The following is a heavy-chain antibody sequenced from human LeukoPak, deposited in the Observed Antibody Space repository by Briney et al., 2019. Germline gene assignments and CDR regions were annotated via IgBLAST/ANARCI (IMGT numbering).Heavy chain of an antibody. Sequence: GGSLRLSCAASGFTFSSYGMHWVRQAPGKGLEWVAVISYDGSNKYYADSVKGRFTISRDNSKNTLYLQMNSLRAEDTAVYYCAKGYVVVPLIYFDYWGQGTLVTVSS. CDR2: ISYDGSNK. CDR1: GFTFSSYG. CDR3: AKGYVVVPLIYFDY. V-gene: IGHV3-30*18. J-gene: IGHJ4*02. D-gene: IGHD3-22*01.